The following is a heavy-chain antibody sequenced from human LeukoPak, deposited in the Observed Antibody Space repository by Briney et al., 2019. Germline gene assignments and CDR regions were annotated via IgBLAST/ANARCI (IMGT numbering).Heavy chain of an antibody. Sequence: GGSLRLSCAASGFSFSSYWMSWVRQAPGKGLEWVANIKQDGSQKHYVGSVKGRFTISRDNAKNSLYLQMNSLRVEDTAVYHCARDLCSSTSCYFDYWGQGILVTVSS. D-gene: IGHD2-2*01. V-gene: IGHV3-7*01. CDR1: GFSFSSYW. CDR3: ARDLCSSTSCYFDY. CDR2: IKQDGSQK. J-gene: IGHJ4*02.